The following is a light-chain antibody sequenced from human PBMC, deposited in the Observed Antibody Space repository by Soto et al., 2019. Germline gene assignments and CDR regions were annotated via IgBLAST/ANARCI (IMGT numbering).Light chain of an antibody. V-gene: IGKV3-20*01. CDR2: GAS. CDR1: QSVSRSY. J-gene: IGKJ5*01. CDR3: QQYGSSIT. Sequence: EIVLTQSPSTLSLSPGERATLSCRASQSVSRSYLAWYQQKPGQAPRLLIYGASSRATGNPDRFSGSGSGTDFNLTISRLEPEDFAVYYCQQYGSSITFGQGTRLEI.